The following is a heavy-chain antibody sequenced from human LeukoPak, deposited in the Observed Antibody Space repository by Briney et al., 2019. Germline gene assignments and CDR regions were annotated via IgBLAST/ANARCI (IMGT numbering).Heavy chain of an antibody. D-gene: IGHD2-15*01. CDR2: INSDGSST. J-gene: IGHJ4*02. Sequence: GGSLRLSCAASGSIFSSYWMHWVRQAPGKGLVWVSRINSDGSSTSYADSVKGRFTISRDNAKNTLYLQMNSRRADITAEYYCTGDPRDIGVVVASTSTGGQGTLVTVSS. CDR3: TGDPRDIGVVVASTST. CDR1: GSIFSSYW. V-gene: IGHV3-74*01.